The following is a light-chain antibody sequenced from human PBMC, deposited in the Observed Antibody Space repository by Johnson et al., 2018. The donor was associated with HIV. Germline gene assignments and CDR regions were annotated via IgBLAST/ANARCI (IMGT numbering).Light chain of an antibody. V-gene: IGLV1-51*01. Sequence: QAVLTQPPSVSAAPGQKVTISCSGSSSNIGNNYVSWYQQLPGTAPKLLIYDNNKRPSGIPDRFSGSKSGTSATLGITGLQTGDEADYYCGTWDSSLSAGFFGTEPKVTVL. J-gene: IGLJ1*01. CDR1: SSNIGNNY. CDR3: GTWDSSLSAGF. CDR2: DNN.